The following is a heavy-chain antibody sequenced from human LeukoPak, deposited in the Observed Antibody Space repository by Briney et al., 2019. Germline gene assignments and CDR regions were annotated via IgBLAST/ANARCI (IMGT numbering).Heavy chain of an antibody. CDR3: AKDPYSYGFGTFDY. CDR1: EFTFSSYA. V-gene: IGHV3-23*01. Sequence: PGGSLRLSCAASEFTFSSYAMSWVRQAPGKGLEWVSTISDSGGSAYYADSVKGRFTISRDNSKNTLYLQINSLRAEHTAVYYCAKDPYSYGFGTFDYWGQGTLVTVSS. D-gene: IGHD5-18*01. J-gene: IGHJ4*02. CDR2: ISDSGGSA.